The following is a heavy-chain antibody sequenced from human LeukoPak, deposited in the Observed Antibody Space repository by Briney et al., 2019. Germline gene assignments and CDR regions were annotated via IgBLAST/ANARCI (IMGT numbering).Heavy chain of an antibody. J-gene: IGHJ4*02. D-gene: IGHD3-3*01. CDR1: GGSISSYY. CDR2: IYSSGST. Sequence: SETLSLTCTVSGGSISSYYWSWIRQPAGKGLEWIGRIYSSGSTNYNPSLKSRVTMSVDTSKNQFSLKLRSVTAADTAVYYCSREVRRSGYSLDYWGQGTLVTVSS. CDR3: SREVRRSGYSLDY. V-gene: IGHV4-4*07.